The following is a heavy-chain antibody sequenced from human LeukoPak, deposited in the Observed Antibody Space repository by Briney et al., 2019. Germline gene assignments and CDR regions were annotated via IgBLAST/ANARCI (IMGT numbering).Heavy chain of an antibody. D-gene: IGHD1-1*01. V-gene: IGHV3-53*01. CDR3: ARESRGHTTGYNDAFDI. CDR1: GFTVSTNY. Sequence: QTGGSLRLSCAASGFTVSTNYMSWVRQAPGKGLEWVSVIYSGGNTYYADPVKGRFTISRDSSKNTLYLQMNSLRAEDTAVYYCARESRGHTTGYNDAFDIWGQGTTVTVSS. CDR2: IYSGGNT. J-gene: IGHJ3*02.